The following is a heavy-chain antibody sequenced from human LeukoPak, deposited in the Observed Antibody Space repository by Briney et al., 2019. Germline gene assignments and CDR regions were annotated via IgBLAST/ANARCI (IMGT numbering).Heavy chain of an antibody. CDR1: GFTFSNAW. V-gene: IGHV3-15*01. J-gene: IGHJ5*02. D-gene: IGHD2-2*02. CDR3: ARYCSSTSCYKPP. Sequence: GGSLRLSCAASGFTFSNAWMSWVRQAPGKGLEWVGRIKSKTDGGTTDYAAPVKGRFTISRDDSKNTLYLHLNSLKTEDTAVYYCARYCSSTSCYKPPWGQGTLVTVSS. CDR2: IKSKTDGGTT.